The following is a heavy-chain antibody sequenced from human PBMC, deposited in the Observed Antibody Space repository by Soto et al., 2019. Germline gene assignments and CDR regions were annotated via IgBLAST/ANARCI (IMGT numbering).Heavy chain of an antibody. V-gene: IGHV3-21*01. J-gene: IGHJ1*01. D-gene: IGHD6-19*01. CDR1: GFNIRSFN. CDR2: ISGESGFK. Sequence: GGSLRLSCEASGFNIRSFNMNWVRQAPGKGLEWVASISGESGFKYYADSVKGRFTISRDNAQNSLYLQMNSLTSEDTAVYYCARDRSADRFVQYFQHWGPGTLVTVSS. CDR3: ARDRSADRFVQYFQH.